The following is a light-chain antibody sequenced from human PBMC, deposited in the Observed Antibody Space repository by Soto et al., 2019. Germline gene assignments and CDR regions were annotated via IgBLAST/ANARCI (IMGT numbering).Light chain of an antibody. CDR3: QQYNNWPRGT. J-gene: IGKJ1*01. CDR1: QSISGY. Sequence: DIQMTQSPSSLSASVGDRVTITCRASQSISGYLNWYQQKPGKAPRLLIYAASSLQSGVPSRFSGSGSGTEFTLTISSLQPEDFTTYYCQQYNNWPRGTFGQGTKVDIK. V-gene: IGKV1-39*01. CDR2: AAS.